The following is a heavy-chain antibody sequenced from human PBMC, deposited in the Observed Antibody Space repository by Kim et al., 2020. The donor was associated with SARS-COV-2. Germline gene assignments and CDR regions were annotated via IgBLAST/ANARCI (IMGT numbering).Heavy chain of an antibody. V-gene: IGHV4-61*01. CDR2: IYYSGTT. D-gene: IGHD6-19*01. Sequence: SETLSLTCTVSDGSVSINNRYWSWIRQPPGKGLEWLGYIYYSGTTKYNPSLKSRVTISIDTSKNQFSLKLSSVTAADTAVYYCARTTPEYSTSWYGKNFDHWGQGTLVIVSS. CDR3: ARTTPEYSTSWYGKNFDH. CDR1: DGSVSINNRY. J-gene: IGHJ4*02.